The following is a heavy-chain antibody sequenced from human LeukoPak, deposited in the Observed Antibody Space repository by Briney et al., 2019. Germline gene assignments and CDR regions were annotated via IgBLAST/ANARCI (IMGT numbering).Heavy chain of an antibody. V-gene: IGHV3-21*01. J-gene: IGHJ4*02. Sequence: GGSLRLSCAASGFTFSSYSMNWVRQAPGKGLEWVSSISSSSSYIYSADSVKGRFTISRDNSKNTLYLQMNSLRAEDTAVYYCTNVNAMSTGYWGQGTLVTVSS. CDR3: TNVNAMSTGY. D-gene: IGHD2-2*01. CDR2: ISSSSSYI. CDR1: GFTFSSYS.